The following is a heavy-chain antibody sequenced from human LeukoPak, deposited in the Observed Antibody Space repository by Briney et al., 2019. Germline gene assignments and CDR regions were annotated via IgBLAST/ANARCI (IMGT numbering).Heavy chain of an antibody. CDR3: ARDRGNGYSYGDFDY. V-gene: IGHV3-21*01. J-gene: IGHJ4*02. D-gene: IGHD5-18*01. Sequence: PGGSLRLSCAASGFTFSSYSMNWVRQAPGEGLEWVSSISSSSSYIYYADSVKGRFTISRDNAKNSLYLQMNSLRAEDTAVYYCARDRGNGYSYGDFDYWGQGTLVTVSS. CDR1: GFTFSSYS. CDR2: ISSSSSYI.